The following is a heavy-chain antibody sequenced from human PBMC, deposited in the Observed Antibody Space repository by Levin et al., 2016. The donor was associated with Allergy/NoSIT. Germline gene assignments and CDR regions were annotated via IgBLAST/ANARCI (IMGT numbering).Heavy chain of an antibody. CDR3: AKSRDSHYYYYYMDV. J-gene: IGHJ6*03. D-gene: IGHD2-15*01. Sequence: GGSLRLSCAASGFTFSSYAMSWVRQAPGKGLEWVSAISGSGGSTYYADSVKGRFTISRDNSKNTLYLQMNSLRAEDTAVFYCAKSRDSHYYYYYMDVWGKGTTVTVSS. CDR2: ISGSGGST. V-gene: IGHV3-23*01. CDR1: GFTFSSYA.